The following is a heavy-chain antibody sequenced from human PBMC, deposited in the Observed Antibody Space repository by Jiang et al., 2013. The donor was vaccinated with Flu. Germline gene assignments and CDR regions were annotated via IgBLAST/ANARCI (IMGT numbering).Heavy chain of an antibody. J-gene: IGHJ4*02. CDR3: ARDGRRCTGDSCYTYFDY. V-gene: IGHV7-4-1*02. Sequence: SVKVSCKASGYTFTGSAVNWVRQAPGQGLEWMGWINTNTGNPTYAQGFTGRFVFSLDTSVSTAYLEISSLKAEDTAAYYCARDGRRCTGDSCYTYFDYWGQGTLVSVSS. CDR2: INTNTGNP. D-gene: IGHD2-15*01. CDR1: GYTFTGSA.